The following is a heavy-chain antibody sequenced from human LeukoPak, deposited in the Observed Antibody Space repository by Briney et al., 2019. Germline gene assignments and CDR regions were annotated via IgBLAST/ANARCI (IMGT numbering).Heavy chain of an antibody. CDR3: ARVLERRLDYYYGMDV. D-gene: IGHD1-1*01. V-gene: IGHV1-69*13. CDR2: IIPIFGTA. CDR1: GGTFSSYA. Sequence: ASVKVSCKTSGGTFSSYAISWVRQAPGQGLEWMGGIIPIFGTANYAQKFQGRVTITADESTSTAYMELSSLRSEDTAVYYCARVLERRLDYYYGMDVWAKGPRSPSP. J-gene: IGHJ6*02.